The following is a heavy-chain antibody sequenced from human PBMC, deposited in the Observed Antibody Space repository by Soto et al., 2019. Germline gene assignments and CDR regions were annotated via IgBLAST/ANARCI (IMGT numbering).Heavy chain of an antibody. D-gene: IGHD1-1*01. CDR1: GFTFSSHN. V-gene: IGHV3-21*01. CDR3: ARDSPGDNCLIDH. J-gene: IGHJ4*02. Sequence: EVQLVESGGGLVKPGGSLTLSCAASGFTFSSHNMNWVRQAPGKGLEWVSSISSSGSYIYYADSLKGRFTISRDNAKSSLFLQMTSLRAEDTAMYYCARDSPGDNCLIDHWGRGALVTVSS. CDR2: ISSSGSYI.